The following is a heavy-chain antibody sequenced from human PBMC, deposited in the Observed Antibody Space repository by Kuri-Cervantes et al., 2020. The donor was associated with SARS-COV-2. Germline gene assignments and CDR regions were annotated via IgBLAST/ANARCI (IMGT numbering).Heavy chain of an antibody. D-gene: IGHD2-2*01. CDR2: ISPGAADT. J-gene: IGHJ3*01. CDR3: ARRTMPRGISDSFDV. Sequence: GGSLSLSCTGSEYSFSLSWIAWVRPMPGKGLEWMGVISPGAADTRYSPSFQGQVTMSVDESINTAYLQWSSLKASDTAMYYCARRTMPRGISDSFDVWGQGTMVTVSS. CDR1: EYSFSLSW. V-gene: IGHV5-51*01.